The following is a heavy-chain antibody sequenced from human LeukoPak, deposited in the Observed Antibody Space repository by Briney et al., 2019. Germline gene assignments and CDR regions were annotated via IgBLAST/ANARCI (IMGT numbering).Heavy chain of an antibody. V-gene: IGHV1-2*02. J-gene: IGHJ4*02. CDR3: ASPGSSYDVLTGPGYFDY. CDR2: INPNTGGT. Sequence: ASVKVSCKASGYSFTGYYMHWVRQAPGQGLEWMGWINPNTGGTNYAQKFQGRVTMTRDTSTSTAYMELSWLRSDDTAVYYCASPGSSYDVLTGPGYFDYWGQGTLVTVSS. CDR1: GYSFTGYY. D-gene: IGHD3-9*01.